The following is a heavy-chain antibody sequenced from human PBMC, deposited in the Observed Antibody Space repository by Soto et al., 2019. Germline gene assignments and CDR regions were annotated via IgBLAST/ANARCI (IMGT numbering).Heavy chain of an antibody. CDR1: GFTFSSYA. CDR2: ISSNGGST. Sequence: SLRLSCAASGFTFSSYAMHWVRQAPGKGLEYVSAISSNGGSTYYANSVKGRFTISRDNSKNTLYLQMGSLRAEDMAVYYCARSFGYCSSTSCYPTQNYFDYWGQGTLVTVSS. D-gene: IGHD2-2*03. CDR3: ARSFGYCSSTSCYPTQNYFDY. J-gene: IGHJ4*02. V-gene: IGHV3-64*01.